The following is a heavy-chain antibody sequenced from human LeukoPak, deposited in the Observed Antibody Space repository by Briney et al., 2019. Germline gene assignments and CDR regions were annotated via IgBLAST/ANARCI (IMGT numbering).Heavy chain of an antibody. CDR3: ARGGGGGDY. V-gene: IGHV3-7*05. Sequence: PGGSLSLSCAASGFTFSTSWMSWVRQASGKGLEWVANIKQDGSEKNYVDSVRGRFTISRDNAENSLYLQMNSLRAEDTAVYYCARGGGGGDYWGRGTLVTVS. D-gene: IGHD3-16*01. J-gene: IGHJ4*02. CDR2: IKQDGSEK. CDR1: GFTFSTSW.